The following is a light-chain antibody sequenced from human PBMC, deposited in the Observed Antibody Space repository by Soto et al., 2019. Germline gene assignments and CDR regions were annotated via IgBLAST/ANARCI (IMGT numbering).Light chain of an antibody. Sequence: SYALTQPPSVSVAPGQTAKITCGGDKIGSKIVHGYKQRPGQAPVAVVFDATDRPSGIPDRISASRSGDTATLTISRVDAGDEADYYGQVWASTAEFFVFGSGNKVTVL. V-gene: IGLV3-21*02. CDR2: DAT. CDR3: QVWASTAEFFV. CDR1: KIGSKI. J-gene: IGLJ1*01.